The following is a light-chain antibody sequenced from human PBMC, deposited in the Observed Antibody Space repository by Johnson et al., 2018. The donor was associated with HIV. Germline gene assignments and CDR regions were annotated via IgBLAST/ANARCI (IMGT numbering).Light chain of an antibody. Sequence: QSVLTQPPSVSAAPGQKVTISCSGSSSNIGNNYVSWYQQFLGTAPKLLIYDNNKRPSGIPDRFSGSKSGTSATLAITGLQTGDEADYYCGTWDSSLSAHYVFGTGTKVPVL. CDR3: GTWDSSLSAHYV. CDR1: SSNIGNNY. J-gene: IGLJ1*01. V-gene: IGLV1-51*01. CDR2: DNN.